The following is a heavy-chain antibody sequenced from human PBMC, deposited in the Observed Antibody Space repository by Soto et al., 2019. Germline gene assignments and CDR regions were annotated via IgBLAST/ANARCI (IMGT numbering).Heavy chain of an antibody. CDR1: GYTLTELS. CDR2: FDPEDGET. CDR3: ATPLSVLEYCSGGSCYRPFDY. Sequence: QVQLVQSGAEVKKPGASVKVSCKVSGYTLTELSMHWVRQAPGKGLEWMGGFDPEDGETIYAQKFQGRVTMTEDTSTDTVYMELSSLRSEDTAVYYCATPLSVLEYCSGGSCYRPFDYWGQGTLVTVSS. V-gene: IGHV1-24*01. D-gene: IGHD2-15*01. J-gene: IGHJ4*02.